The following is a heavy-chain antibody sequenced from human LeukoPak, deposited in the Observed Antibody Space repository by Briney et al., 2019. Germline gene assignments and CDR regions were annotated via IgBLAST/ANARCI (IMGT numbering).Heavy chain of an antibody. CDR3: ARPYYYDSRIDP. CDR2: TYYSGST. J-gene: IGHJ5*02. CDR1: GGSISSGDYY. V-gene: IGHV4-30-4*01. D-gene: IGHD3-22*01. Sequence: PSETLSLTCTVSGGSISSGDYYWSWILQPPGKGLEWIGYTYYSGSTYYNPSLKSRVTISVDTSKNQFSLKLTSVTAADTAVYYCARPYYYDSRIDPWGQGTLVTVSS.